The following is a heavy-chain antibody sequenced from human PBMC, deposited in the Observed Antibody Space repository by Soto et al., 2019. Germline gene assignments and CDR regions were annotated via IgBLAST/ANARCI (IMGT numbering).Heavy chain of an antibody. CDR1: GFAFNDYW. J-gene: IGHJ4*02. Sequence: EVQLVESGGGLVQPGGSLTLSCSASGFAFNDYWMHWVRQAPGKGLVWVSRIRGDGSGSNYADSVKGRFTLSREHAKNTVYLQMNSLRAEDTAVYYCARVPTTRAGMGIDSWGQGTLVTVSS. D-gene: IGHD6-19*01. CDR3: ARVPTTRAGMGIDS. V-gene: IGHV3-74*01. CDR2: IRGDGSGS.